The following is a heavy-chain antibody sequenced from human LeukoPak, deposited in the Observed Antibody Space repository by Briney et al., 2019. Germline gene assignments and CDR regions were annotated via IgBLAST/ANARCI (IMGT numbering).Heavy chain of an antibody. Sequence: QSGGSLRLSCAASGFTFDDYAMHWVRQAPGKGLEWVSGISWNSGSIGYADSVKGRFTISRDNAKNSLYLQMNSLRAEDTAVYYCAREGSIQLRLRSSNCFDYWGQGTLVTVSS. CDR3: AREGSIQLRLRSSNCFDY. D-gene: IGHD5-18*01. V-gene: IGHV3-9*01. CDR1: GFTFDDYA. J-gene: IGHJ4*02. CDR2: ISWNSGSI.